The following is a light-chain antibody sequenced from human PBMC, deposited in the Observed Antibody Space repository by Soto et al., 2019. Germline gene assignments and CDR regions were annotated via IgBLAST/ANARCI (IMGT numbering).Light chain of an antibody. CDR2: EVS. V-gene: IGLV2-14*01. Sequence: QSVLTQPASVSGSPGQSITISCTGTSSDVGGYNYVSWYQQHPGKAPKLMIYEVSNRPSGVSSRFSGSKSGNTASLTISGLQAEDEADYYCSSYTSTNTLVVFGTGTKVTVL. CDR1: SSDVGGYNY. J-gene: IGLJ1*01. CDR3: SSYTSTNTLVV.